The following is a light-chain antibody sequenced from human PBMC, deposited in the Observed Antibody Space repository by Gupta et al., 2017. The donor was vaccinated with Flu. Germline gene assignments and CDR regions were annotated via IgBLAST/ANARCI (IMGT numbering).Light chain of an antibody. CDR2: AAS. V-gene: IGKV1-27*01. CDR1: QGISNY. J-gene: IGKJ1*01. Sequence: IQMTQSPSSLSASVGDGVTITCRANQGISNYLAWYQQKPGKVPKLLIYAASTLQSGVPARFSGSGSGTDFTLTISSLQPEDVATYYCQKYNSAPRTFGQGTKVEIK. CDR3: QKYNSAPRT.